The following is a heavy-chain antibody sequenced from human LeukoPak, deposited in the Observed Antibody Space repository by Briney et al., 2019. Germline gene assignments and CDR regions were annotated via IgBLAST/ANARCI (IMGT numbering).Heavy chain of an antibody. V-gene: IGHV3-20*04. CDR1: GFTFDDYG. CDR2: INWNGGSI. J-gene: IGHJ4*02. D-gene: IGHD2-2*01. CDR3: ARGRSTFDY. Sequence: LGGSLRLSCAVSGFTFDDYGMSWVRQAPGKGLEWVSDINWNGGSIGYADSVKGRFTISRDNVKNSLYLQMNSLRAEDTALYYCARGRSTFDYWGQGTLVTVSS.